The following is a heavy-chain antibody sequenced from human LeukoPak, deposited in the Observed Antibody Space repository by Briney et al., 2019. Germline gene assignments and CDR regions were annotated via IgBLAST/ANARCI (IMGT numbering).Heavy chain of an antibody. CDR3: AGEAAGTFVYYFDY. V-gene: IGHV1-69*13. D-gene: IGHD6-19*01. J-gene: IGHJ4*02. CDR2: IIPIFGTA. Sequence: ASVKVSCKASGGTFSSYAISWVRQAPGQGLEWMGGIIPIFGTASYAQKFQGRVTITADESTSTAYMGLSSLRSEDTAVYYCAGEAAGTFVYYFDYWGQGTLVTVSS. CDR1: GGTFSSYA.